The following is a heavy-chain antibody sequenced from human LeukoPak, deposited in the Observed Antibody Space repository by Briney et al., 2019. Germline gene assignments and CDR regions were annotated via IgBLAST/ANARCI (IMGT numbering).Heavy chain of an antibody. D-gene: IGHD3-16*02. J-gene: IGHJ3*02. Sequence: EASVKVSCKASGGTFSSYAISWVRQAPGQGLEWMGGIIPIFGTANYAQKFQGRVTITTDESTSTAYMELSSLRSEDTAVYYCAREMMITFGGVIVKEEIWGQGTMVTVSS. V-gene: IGHV1-69*05. CDR1: GGTFSSYA. CDR3: AREMMITFGGVIVKEEI. CDR2: IIPIFGTA.